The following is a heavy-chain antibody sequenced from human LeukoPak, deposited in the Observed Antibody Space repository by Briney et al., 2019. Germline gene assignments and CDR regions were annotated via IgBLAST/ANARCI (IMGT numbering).Heavy chain of an antibody. J-gene: IGHJ4*02. CDR3: ARDPKLYGSGSYYQPADY. CDR1: GYTFTSYY. Sequence: GASVKVSCKASGYTFTSYYMHWVRQAPGQGLEWMGLINPSGGSTSYAQKFQGRVTMTRDMSTSTVYMELSSLRSEDTAVYYCARDPKLYGSGSYYQPADYWGQGTLVTVSS. V-gene: IGHV1-46*01. D-gene: IGHD3-10*01. CDR2: INPSGGST.